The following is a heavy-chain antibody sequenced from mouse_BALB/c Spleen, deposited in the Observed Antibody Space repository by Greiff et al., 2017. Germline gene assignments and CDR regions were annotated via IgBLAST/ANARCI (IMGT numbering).Heavy chain of an antibody. CDR2: IDPETGGT. CDR3: TILLPLDY. CDR1: GYTFTDYE. D-gene: IGHD1-1*01. J-gene: IGHJ3*01. Sequence: VKLVESGAELVRPGASVTLSCKASGYTFTDYEMHWVKQTPVHGLEWIGAIDPETGGTAYNQKFKGKATLTADKSSSTAYMELRSLTSEDSAVYYCTILLPLDYWGQGTLVTVSA. V-gene: IGHV1-15*01.